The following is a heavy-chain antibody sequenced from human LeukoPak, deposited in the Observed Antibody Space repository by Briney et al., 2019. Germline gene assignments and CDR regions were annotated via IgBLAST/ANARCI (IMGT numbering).Heavy chain of an antibody. CDR3: ARVRGRGQQQLVQIGAFDI. Sequence: GGSLRLSCAASGFTFSTYWMHWVRQAPGKGLVWVSRLNSDGSSSNYADSVQGRFTIFRDNAKNTLYLQMNSLTAEDTAVYYCARVRGRGQQQLVQIGAFDIWGQGTMVTVSS. J-gene: IGHJ3*02. V-gene: IGHV3-74*01. CDR2: LNSDGSSS. D-gene: IGHD6-13*01. CDR1: GFTFSTYW.